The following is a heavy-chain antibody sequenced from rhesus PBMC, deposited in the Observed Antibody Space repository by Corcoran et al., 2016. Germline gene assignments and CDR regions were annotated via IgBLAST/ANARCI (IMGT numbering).Heavy chain of an antibody. J-gene: IGHJ4*01. D-gene: IGHD3-3*01. Sequence: QVQLQASGPGLVKPSETLSLTCAVSGGSISSRNWWSWIRPPPGQGLEWIGYISGSSGSTYYNPSLKSRVTISTDTSKNQFALKLSSVTAADTAVYYCARCGNIWTGYSYCDYWGQGVLVTVSS. V-gene: IGHV4-65*01. CDR1: GGSISSRNW. CDR2: ISGSSGST. CDR3: ARCGNIWTGYSYCDY.